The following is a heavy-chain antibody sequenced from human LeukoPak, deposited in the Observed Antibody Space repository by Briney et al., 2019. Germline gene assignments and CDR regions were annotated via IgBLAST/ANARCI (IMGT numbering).Heavy chain of an antibody. CDR2: ISYDGSNK. CDR3: ARSLYCGGDCYLGAFDI. J-gene: IGHJ3*02. Sequence: GGSLRLSCAASGFTFSSYAMHWVRQAPGKGLEWVAVISYDGSNKYYADSVKGRFTISRDNSKNTLYLQMNSLRAEDTAVYYCARSLYCGGDCYLGAFDIWDQGTMVTVSS. D-gene: IGHD2-21*02. CDR1: GFTFSSYA. V-gene: IGHV3-30-3*01.